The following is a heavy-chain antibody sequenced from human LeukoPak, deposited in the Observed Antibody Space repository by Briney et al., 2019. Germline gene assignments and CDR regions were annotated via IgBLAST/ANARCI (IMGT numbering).Heavy chain of an antibody. Sequence: NPGGSLRLSCAASGFTFSSYSMNWVRQAPGKGLEWVSSISSSSSYIYYADSVKGRFTISRDNAKNSLYLQMNSLRAEDTAVYYCARDLYGGNSEKTDYWGQGTLVTVSS. CDR3: ARDLYGGNSEKTDY. CDR2: ISSSSSYI. CDR1: GFTFSSYS. J-gene: IGHJ4*02. V-gene: IGHV3-21*01. D-gene: IGHD4-23*01.